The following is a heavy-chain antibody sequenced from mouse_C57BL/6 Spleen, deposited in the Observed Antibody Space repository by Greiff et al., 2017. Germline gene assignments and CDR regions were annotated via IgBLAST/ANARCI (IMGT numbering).Heavy chain of an antibody. CDR2: INPNYGTT. Sequence: EVKLQQSGPELVKPGASVKISCKASGYSFTDYNMNWVKQSNGKSLEWIGVINPNYGTTNYNQKFKGKATLTVDQSSSTAYMQLNSLTSEDSAVYYCARGWNDGSLYAMDYWGQGTSVTVSS. V-gene: IGHV1-39*01. CDR3: ARGWNDGSLYAMDY. D-gene: IGHD2-3*01. J-gene: IGHJ4*01. CDR1: GYSFTDYN.